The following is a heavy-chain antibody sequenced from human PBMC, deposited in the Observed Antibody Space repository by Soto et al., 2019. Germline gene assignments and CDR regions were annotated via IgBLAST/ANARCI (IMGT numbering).Heavy chain of an antibody. D-gene: IGHD2-21*01. CDR1: GGSFSGYY. Sequence: SETLSLTCAVYGGSFSGYYWSWIRQPPGKGLEWIGEINHSGSTNYNPSLKSRVTISVDTSKNQFSLKLSSVTAADTAVYYCARGLAMCRWCRHFDYWGQGTPVTVSS. CDR2: INHSGST. CDR3: ARGLAMCRWCRHFDY. V-gene: IGHV4-34*01. J-gene: IGHJ4*02.